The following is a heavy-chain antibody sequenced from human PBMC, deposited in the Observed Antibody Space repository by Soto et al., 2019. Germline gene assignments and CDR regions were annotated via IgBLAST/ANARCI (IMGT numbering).Heavy chain of an antibody. CDR2: IWYDGSNK. V-gene: IGHV3-33*01. Sequence: GGSLRLSCGSSGFTFSSYGMHWVRQAPGKGLEWVAVIWYDGSNKYYADSVKGRFTISRDNSKNTLYLQMNSLRAEDTAVYYCAREIYCISTSCSYYYYYGMDVWGQGTTVTVSS. CDR3: AREIYCISTSCSYYYYYGMDV. CDR1: GFTFSSYG. D-gene: IGHD2-2*01. J-gene: IGHJ6*02.